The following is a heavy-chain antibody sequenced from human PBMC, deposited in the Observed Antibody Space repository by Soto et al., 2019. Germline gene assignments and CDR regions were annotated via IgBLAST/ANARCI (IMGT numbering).Heavy chain of an antibody. CDR2: ISYDGSNK. D-gene: IGHD2-2*02. CDR3: ARETCSSTSCYTGSLYFDY. V-gene: IGHV3-30-3*01. CDR1: GFTFSSYA. J-gene: IGHJ4*02. Sequence: GGSLRLSCAASGFTFSSYAMHWVRQAPGKGLEWVAVISYDGSNKYYADSVKGRFTISRDNSKNTLYLQMNSLRAEDTAVYCCARETCSSTSCYTGSLYFDYWGQGTLVTVSS.